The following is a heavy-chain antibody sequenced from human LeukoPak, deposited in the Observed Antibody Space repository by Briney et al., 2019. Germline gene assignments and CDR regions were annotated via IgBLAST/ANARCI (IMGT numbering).Heavy chain of an antibody. CDR2: ISGSGGST. CDR3: AKVYDSSGYLWAN. Sequence: PGGSLRLSCAASGLTFSSYAMSWVRQAPGKGLEWVSAISGSGGSTYYADSVKGRFTISRDNSKNTLYLQMNSLRAEDTAVYYCAKVYDSSGYLWANWGQGTLVTVSS. V-gene: IGHV3-23*01. CDR1: GLTFSSYA. J-gene: IGHJ4*02. D-gene: IGHD3-22*01.